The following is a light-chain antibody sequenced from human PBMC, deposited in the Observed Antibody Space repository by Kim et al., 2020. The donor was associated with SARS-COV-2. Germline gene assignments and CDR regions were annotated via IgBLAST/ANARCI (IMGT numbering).Light chain of an antibody. Sequence: ELTQEPSLTVSPGGTVTLTCASNTGAVTSAYYPNWFQQKPGQAPRSLIYSTSNTHSWTPARFSGSLLGGKAALTLSGVQPEDEAEYYCLLYYGGAQVF. J-gene: IGLJ3*02. CDR2: STS. CDR3: LLYYGGAQV. V-gene: IGLV7-43*01. CDR1: TGAVTSAYY.